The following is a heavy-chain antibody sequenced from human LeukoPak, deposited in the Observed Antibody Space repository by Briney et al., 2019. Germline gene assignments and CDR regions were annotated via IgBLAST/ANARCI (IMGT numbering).Heavy chain of an antibody. Sequence: GGSLRLSCAASGFTFSSYWMHWVRQAPGKGLVWVSRINSDGSSTFYADSVKGRFTTSRDNAENTVYLQMNSLRVDDTAVYYCARIPGGSGSQYDYWGQGTLVIVSS. CDR3: ARIPGGSGSQYDY. D-gene: IGHD3-10*01. CDR2: INSDGSST. J-gene: IGHJ4*02. CDR1: GFTFSSYW. V-gene: IGHV3-74*01.